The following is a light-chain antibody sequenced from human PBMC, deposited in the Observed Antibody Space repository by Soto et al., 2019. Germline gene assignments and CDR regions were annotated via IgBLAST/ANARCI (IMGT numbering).Light chain of an antibody. CDR2: DAS. CDR1: QSVSSD. J-gene: IGKJ5*01. CDR3: QQRSNWPLT. V-gene: IGKV3-11*01. Sequence: EIVLTQSPATLSVSPGEGATLSCRDSQSVSSDLAWYQQKPGQAPRLLIYDASNRATGIPARFSGSGSGTDFTLTISSLEPEDFAVYYCQQRSNWPLTFGQGTRLEIK.